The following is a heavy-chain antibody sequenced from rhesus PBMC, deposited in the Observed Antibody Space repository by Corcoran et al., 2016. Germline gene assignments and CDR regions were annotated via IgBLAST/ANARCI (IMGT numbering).Heavy chain of an antibody. J-gene: IGHJ1*01. CDR1: GGSIRGDYY. Sequence: QVILRQWGERLVKPSETLSLACAVYGGSIRGDYYWSWIRQAPGKGLAWIGNIVGDSTATNYNPSLKNRVTISRDTYKNHFFLSLTSVTAADTAMYFCARDEIGKHFKFWGQGALVAVSS. V-gene: IGHV4-73*01. CDR3: ARDEIGKHFKF. CDR2: IVGDSTAT. D-gene: IGHD4-35*01.